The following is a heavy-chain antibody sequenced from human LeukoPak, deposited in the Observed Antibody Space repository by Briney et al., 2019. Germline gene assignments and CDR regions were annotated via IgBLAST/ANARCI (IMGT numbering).Heavy chain of an antibody. D-gene: IGHD6-19*01. Sequence: PSETLSLTCKVSGGSISTYYWSWFRQPPGKGLEWIGYIYNSGSATYNPSLKSRVTISVDTSKNQFSLKLTSVSTTDTAVYYCARHGSGWSFDYWGQGVLVTVSP. V-gene: IGHV4-59*01. CDR2: IYNSGSA. CDR1: GGSISTYY. CDR3: ARHGSGWSFDY. J-gene: IGHJ4*02.